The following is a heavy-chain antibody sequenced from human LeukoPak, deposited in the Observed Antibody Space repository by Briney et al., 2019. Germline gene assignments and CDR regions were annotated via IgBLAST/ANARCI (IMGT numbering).Heavy chain of an antibody. V-gene: IGHV4-38-2*02. CDR2: IYHSGST. CDR3: ARVLKGRAPFDY. J-gene: IGHJ4*02. CDR1: GYSINSGYY. Sequence: SETLSLTCTVSGYSINSGYYWGWIRPPPGKGLEWIGSIYHSGSTYYNPSLKSRVTISVDTSKNQFSPKLSSVIAADTAVYYCARVLKGRAPFDYWGQGTLVTVSS.